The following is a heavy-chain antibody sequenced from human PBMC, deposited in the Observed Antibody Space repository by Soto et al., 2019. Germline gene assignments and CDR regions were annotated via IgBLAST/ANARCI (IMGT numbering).Heavy chain of an antibody. J-gene: IGHJ4*02. CDR3: ARDASGPFDY. D-gene: IGHD6-19*01. V-gene: IGHV3-53*01. CDR2: IHSDGST. Sequence: GGSLRLSCSVAGFTVSDSMSWVRQAPGKGLECVSFIHSDGSTHYADSVRGRFTISRDNSKNTLYLQMDRLRVDDTAVYFCARDASGPFDYWGQGTLVTVSS. CDR1: GFTVSDS.